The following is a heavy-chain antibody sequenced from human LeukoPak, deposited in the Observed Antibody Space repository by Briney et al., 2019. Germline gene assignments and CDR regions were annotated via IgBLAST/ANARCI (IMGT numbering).Heavy chain of an antibody. CDR1: GFTFSSYW. J-gene: IGHJ4*02. D-gene: IGHD6-19*01. CDR3: AKGIAVAVDY. Sequence: GGSLRLSCAASGFTFSSYWMSWVRQAPGKGLEWVANIKQDGSEKYYVDSVKGRFTISRDNSKNTLYLQMNSLRAEDTAVYYCAKGIAVAVDYWGQGTLVTVSS. CDR2: IKQDGSEK. V-gene: IGHV3-7*03.